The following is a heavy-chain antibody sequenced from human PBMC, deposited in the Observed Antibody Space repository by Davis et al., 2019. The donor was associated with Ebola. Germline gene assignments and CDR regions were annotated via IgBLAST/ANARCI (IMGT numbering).Heavy chain of an antibody. Sequence: GESLKISCAASGFTVGTNYMTWVRQAPGKGLEWVSGIYNGDRTYYADSVKGRFTISRDNSKNTLYLQMNSLRAEDTAVYYCARDGWIPGMDVWGKGTTVTVSS. CDR2: IYNGDRT. CDR1: GFTVGTNY. CDR3: ARDGWIPGMDV. J-gene: IGHJ6*04. D-gene: IGHD5-18*01. V-gene: IGHV3-53*01.